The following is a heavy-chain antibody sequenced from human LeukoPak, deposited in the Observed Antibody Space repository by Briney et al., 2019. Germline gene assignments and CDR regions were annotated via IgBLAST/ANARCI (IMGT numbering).Heavy chain of an antibody. D-gene: IGHD2-15*01. V-gene: IGHV1-18*01. Sequence: ASVKVSCKASGYTFTSYGISWVRQAPGQGLEWMGWISAYNGNTNYAQKFQGRVTITADKSTSTAYMELSSLRSEDTAVYYCARGVAATGYGRFDPWGQGTLVTVSS. CDR3: ARGVAATGYGRFDP. CDR2: ISAYNGNT. J-gene: IGHJ5*02. CDR1: GYTFTSYG.